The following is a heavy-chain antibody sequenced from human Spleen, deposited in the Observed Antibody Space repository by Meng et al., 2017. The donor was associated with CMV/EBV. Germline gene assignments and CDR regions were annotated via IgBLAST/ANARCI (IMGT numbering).Heavy chain of an antibody. Sequence: SETLSLTCTVSGGSISGYYWSWIRQPPGKGPEWIGYIYDSGNTNYNPSLTSRVTISVDTSKHQSFLRLRSVTAADTAVYYCARVFPGYSYGYADYWGQGMLVTVSS. V-gene: IGHV4-59*01. CDR2: IYDSGNT. CDR1: GGSISGYY. J-gene: IGHJ4*02. CDR3: ARVFPGYSYGYADY. D-gene: IGHD5-18*01.